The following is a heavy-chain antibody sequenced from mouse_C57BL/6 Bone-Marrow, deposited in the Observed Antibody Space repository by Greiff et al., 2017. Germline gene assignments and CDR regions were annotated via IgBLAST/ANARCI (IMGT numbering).Heavy chain of an antibody. CDR3: TSTGTRALFDY. J-gene: IGHJ2*01. V-gene: IGHV1-15*01. Sequence: VQLQQSGAELVRPGASVTLSCKASGYTFTDYEMHWVKQTPVHGLEWIGAIDPETGGTAYNQKFKGKAILTADKSSSTAYMELRSLTSEDSAVYYCTSTGTRALFDYWGQGTTLTVSS. CDR1: GYTFTDYE. CDR2: IDPETGGT. D-gene: IGHD4-1*02.